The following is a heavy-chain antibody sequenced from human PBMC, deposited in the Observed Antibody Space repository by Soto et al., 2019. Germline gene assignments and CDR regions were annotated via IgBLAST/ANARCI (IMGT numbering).Heavy chain of an antibody. CDR1: GGSISSGDYY. J-gene: IGHJ4*02. D-gene: IGHD5-12*01. Sequence: SETLSLTCTVSGGSISSGDYYWSWIRQPPGKGLEWIGYIYYSGSTYYNPSLKSRVTISVDTSKNQFSLKLSSVTAADTAVCYCARWLGYGPHFDYWGQGTLVTVSS. V-gene: IGHV4-30-4*01. CDR2: IYYSGST. CDR3: ARWLGYGPHFDY.